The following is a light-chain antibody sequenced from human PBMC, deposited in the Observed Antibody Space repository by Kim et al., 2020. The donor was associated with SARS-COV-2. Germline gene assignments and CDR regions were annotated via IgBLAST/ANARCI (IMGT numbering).Light chain of an antibody. CDR2: AAS. CDR3: QKYNSAPWT. V-gene: IGKV1-27*01. Sequence: LSASVGDRVTITCRASQDIANSLAWYQQKPGKVPQVLIYAASTLQSGVPSRFSGSGSGTEFTLTIGSLQTEDVATYYCQKYNSAPWTFGPGTKVE. CDR1: QDIANS. J-gene: IGKJ1*01.